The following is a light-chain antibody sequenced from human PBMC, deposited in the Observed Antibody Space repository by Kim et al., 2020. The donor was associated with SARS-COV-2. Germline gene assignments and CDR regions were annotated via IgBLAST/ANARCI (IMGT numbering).Light chain of an antibody. J-gene: IGLJ2*01. CDR2: GKN. Sequence: VAWGQTVSITCQGDSLRSYYTTWYQQKPGQAPIVVVYGKNNRPSGIPDRFSGSSSGNTASLTITGTQAGDEADYYCNSRDNNDNVLFGGGTQLTVL. CDR3: NSRDNNDNVL. V-gene: IGLV3-19*01. CDR1: SLRSYY.